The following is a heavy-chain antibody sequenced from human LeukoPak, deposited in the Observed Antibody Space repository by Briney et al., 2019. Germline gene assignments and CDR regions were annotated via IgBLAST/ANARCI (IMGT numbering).Heavy chain of an antibody. J-gene: IGHJ4*02. CDR2: VSSSSSYI. D-gene: IGHD3-16*02. V-gene: IGHV3-21*01. CDR1: GFTFSSYS. CDR3: ARDTKNYVWGSYRSEGGTPDY. Sequence: QPGGSLRLSCAASGFTFSSYSMNWVRQAPGKGLEWVSSVSSSSSYIYYADSVKGRFTISRDNAKNSLYLQMNSLRAEDTAVFYCARDTKNYVWGSYRSEGGTPDYWGQGTLVTVSS.